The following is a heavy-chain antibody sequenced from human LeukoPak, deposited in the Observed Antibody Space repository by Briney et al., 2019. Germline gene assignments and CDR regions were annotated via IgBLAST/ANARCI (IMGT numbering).Heavy chain of an antibody. V-gene: IGHV1-69*01. Sequence: ASVKVSCKASGGTFSSYAISWVRQAPGQGLEWMGGIIPIFGTANYAQKFQGRVTITADESTSTAYMELSSLRSEDTAVYYCARDRSGGYSYYYYYMDVWGKGTTVTVSS. CDR1: GGTFSSYA. CDR3: ARDRSGGYSYYYYYMDV. J-gene: IGHJ6*03. CDR2: IIPIFGTA. D-gene: IGHD1-26*01.